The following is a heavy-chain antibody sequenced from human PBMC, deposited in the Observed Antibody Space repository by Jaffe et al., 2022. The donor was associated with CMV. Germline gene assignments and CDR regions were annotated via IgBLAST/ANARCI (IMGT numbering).Heavy chain of an antibody. D-gene: IGHD3-9*01. Sequence: EVQLLESGGGLVQPGGSLRLSCAASGFTFSSYAMSWVRQAPGKGLEWVSAISGSGGSTYYADSVKGRFTISRDNSKNTLYLQMNSLRAEDTAVYYCAKETYYDILTGTHYYYGMDVWGQGTTVTVSS. CDR2: ISGSGGST. CDR1: GFTFSSYA. J-gene: IGHJ6*02. V-gene: IGHV3-23*01. CDR3: AKETYYDILTGTHYYYGMDV.